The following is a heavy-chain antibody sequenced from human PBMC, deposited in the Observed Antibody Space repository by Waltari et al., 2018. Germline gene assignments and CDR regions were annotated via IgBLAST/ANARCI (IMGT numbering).Heavy chain of an antibody. CDR3: ARPAAGTRSGMDV. J-gene: IGHJ6*02. CDR2: IYPGDSDT. D-gene: IGHD6-13*01. Sequence: YSFTSYWIGWVRQMPGKGLEWMGIIYPGDSDTRYSPSFQGQVTISADKSISTAYLQWSSLKASDTAMYYCARPAAGTRSGMDVWGQGTTVTVSS. V-gene: IGHV5-51*01. CDR1: YSFTSYW.